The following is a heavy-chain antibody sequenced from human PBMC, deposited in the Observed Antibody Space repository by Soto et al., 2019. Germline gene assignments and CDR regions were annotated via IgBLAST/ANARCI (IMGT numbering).Heavy chain of an antibody. Sequence: VASVKVSCKASGYSFNSYALHWVRQAPGQRLEWMAWINAGNRNTKYSQRFQGRVTVTRDTSANTTYMELRNLRSEDTAVYYCARASGAGWSRTDYAMGVWGQGPTVTVSS. D-gene: IGHD3-10*01. J-gene: IGHJ6*02. CDR2: INAGNRNT. CDR3: ARASGAGWSRTDYAMGV. V-gene: IGHV1-3*01. CDR1: GYSFNSYA.